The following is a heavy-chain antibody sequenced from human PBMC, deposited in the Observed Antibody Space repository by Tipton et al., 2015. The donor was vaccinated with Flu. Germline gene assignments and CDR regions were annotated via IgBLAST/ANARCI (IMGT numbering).Heavy chain of an antibody. Sequence: TLSLTCVIYGEPFNDYYWSWIRQPPGKGLEWIGEINHSGGTNYNPSLESRVTMSVDTSQNQFSLKVNSMTVADTAVYYCARVGYYGSGRYPLDCWGQGTLVTVSS. J-gene: IGHJ4*02. D-gene: IGHD3-10*01. V-gene: IGHV4-34*01. CDR1: GEPFNDYY. CDR2: INHSGGT. CDR3: ARVGYYGSGRYPLDC.